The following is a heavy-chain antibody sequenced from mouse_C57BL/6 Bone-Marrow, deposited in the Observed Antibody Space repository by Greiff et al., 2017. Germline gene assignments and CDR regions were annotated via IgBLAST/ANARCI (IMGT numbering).Heavy chain of an antibody. J-gene: IGHJ4*01. CDR3: ARQEYYYASDY. Sequence: EVKLVESGGDLAKPGGSLKLSCAASGFTFSSYGMSWVRQTPDKRLEWVATISSGGSYTYYPDSVKGRFDIYRDNANNTLYLQMSSLKSEDTAMYYCARQEYYYASDYWGQVTSVTVSS. V-gene: IGHV5-6*01. CDR1: GFTFSSYG. CDR2: ISSGGSYT.